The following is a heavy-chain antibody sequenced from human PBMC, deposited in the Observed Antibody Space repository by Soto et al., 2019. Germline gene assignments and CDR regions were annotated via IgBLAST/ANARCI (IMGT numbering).Heavy chain of an antibody. D-gene: IGHD3-10*01. J-gene: IGHJ4*02. CDR1: GFTFSNYT. Sequence: GALRLSCAASGFTFSNYTMHWVRQAPGKGLEWVALISYDEIDKYFADAVKGRFTISRDNSKNTLYLQMDSLRAEDTAVYYCAGRSGSSDYWGRGTLVTVSS. V-gene: IGHV3-30*04. CDR3: AGRSGSSDY. CDR2: ISYDEIDK.